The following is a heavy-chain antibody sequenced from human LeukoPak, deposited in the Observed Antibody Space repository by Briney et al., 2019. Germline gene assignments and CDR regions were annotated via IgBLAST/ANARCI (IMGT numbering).Heavy chain of an antibody. D-gene: IGHD3-10*01. CDR2: IRYDGSDK. Sequence: GGSLRLFCESSGITFSSYDMHWVRQAPGKGLEWVTFIRYDGSDKSYADSVKGRFTISRDNSKNIMYLQMRSLRTEDTAVYYCAKNRRPYGSGSRESFAYWGQGTLVTVSS. V-gene: IGHV3-30*02. J-gene: IGHJ4*02. CDR3: AKNRRPYGSGSRESFAY. CDR1: GITFSSYD.